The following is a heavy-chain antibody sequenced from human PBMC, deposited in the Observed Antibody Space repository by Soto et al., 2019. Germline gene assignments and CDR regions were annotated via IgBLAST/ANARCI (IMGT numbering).Heavy chain of an antibody. Sequence: SVKVSCKASGFTFSTSAVQWVRQARGQRPEWMGWIVGGSGNTNYAQNSQERVIITRDMSTSTVYMELSSLRSDDTAVYFCAARRSGLYAMDVWGQGTTVTSP. CDR2: IVGGSGNT. J-gene: IGHJ6*02. CDR1: GFTFSTSA. V-gene: IGHV1-58*01. D-gene: IGHD1-26*01. CDR3: AARRSGLYAMDV.